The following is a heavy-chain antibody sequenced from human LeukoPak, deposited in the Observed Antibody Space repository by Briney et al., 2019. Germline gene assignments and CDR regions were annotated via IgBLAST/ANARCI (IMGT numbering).Heavy chain of an antibody. V-gene: IGHV4-59*01. Sequence: SETLSLTCTVSGGSISSYYWSRIRQPPGKGLEWIGYIYYSGSTNYNPSLKSRVTISVDTSENQFSLKLSSVTAADTAVYYCAEAASVGTFDYWGQGTLVTVSS. D-gene: IGHD1-26*01. CDR2: IYYSGST. CDR1: GGSISSYY. CDR3: AEAASVGTFDY. J-gene: IGHJ4*02.